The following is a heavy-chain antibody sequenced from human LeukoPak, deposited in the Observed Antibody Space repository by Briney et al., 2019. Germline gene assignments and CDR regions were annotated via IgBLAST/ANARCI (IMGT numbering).Heavy chain of an antibody. D-gene: IGHD6-19*01. CDR1: GYTFTSYG. J-gene: IGHJ4*02. CDR3: ARGGVGLAVAAYFDF. Sequence: GASVKVSCKASGYTFTSYGISWVRQAPGQGLGWMGWISAYNGNTNYAQKLQGRVTMTTDTSTSTAYMELRSLRSEYTAVYFCARGGVGLAVAAYFDFWGQGTLVTVSS. V-gene: IGHV1-18*01. CDR2: ISAYNGNT.